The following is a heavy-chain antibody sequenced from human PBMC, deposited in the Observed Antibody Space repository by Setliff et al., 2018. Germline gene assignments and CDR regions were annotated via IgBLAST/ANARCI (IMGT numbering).Heavy chain of an antibody. V-gene: IGHV4-39*07. D-gene: IGHD1-26*01. CDR1: GGSISSSSYY. CDR3: ARGPRYSGSYYVNY. J-gene: IGHJ4*02. Sequence: SETLSLTCTVSGGSISSSSYYWGWIRQPPGKGLEWIGSIYYSGSSNYNPSLKSRVTISVDTSKNQFSLNLSSVTAADTAVYYCARGPRYSGSYYVNYWGQGTLVTVSS. CDR2: IYYSGSS.